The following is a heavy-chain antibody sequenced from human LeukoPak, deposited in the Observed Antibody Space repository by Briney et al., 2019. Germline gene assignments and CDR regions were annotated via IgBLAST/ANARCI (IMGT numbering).Heavy chain of an antibody. J-gene: IGHJ4*02. D-gene: IGHD3-16*02. CDR2: ASPYNGNT. V-gene: IGHV1-18*01. CDR1: GYTFTSCG. CDR3: ARDQYDYVWGSYRPYFDY. Sequence: ASVKVSCKASGYTFTSCGISWVRHAPGQGLELMDTASPYNGNTNYAQKLQGRVTMTTDTSTSTAYMELRSLRSDDTAVYYCARDQYDYVWGSYRPYFDYWGQGTLVTVSS.